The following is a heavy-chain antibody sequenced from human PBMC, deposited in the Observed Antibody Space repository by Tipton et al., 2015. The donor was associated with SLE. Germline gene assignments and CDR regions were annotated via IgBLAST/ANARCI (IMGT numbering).Heavy chain of an antibody. CDR1: GFNFSIYA. CDR3: ARDFVGAIGS. J-gene: IGHJ4*02. CDR2: IYSGHTT. V-gene: IGHV3-23*03. D-gene: IGHD1-26*01. Sequence: SLRLSCAASGFNFSIYAMNWVRQAPGKGLEWVSVIYSGHTTHYADSVKGRFTISRDNSKNTLYLQMNSLRGDDTAVYFCARDFVGAIGSWGQGALVTVSS.